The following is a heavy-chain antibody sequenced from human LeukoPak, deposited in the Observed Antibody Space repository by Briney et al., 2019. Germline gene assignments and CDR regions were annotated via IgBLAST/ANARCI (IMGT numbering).Heavy chain of an antibody. CDR2: INAGNGNT. V-gene: IGHV1-3*03. CDR3: ARSLNSGSYYDY. Sequence: ASVKVSCKASGYTFTSYAMHWVRQAPGQRLEWMGWINAGNGNTKYSQEFQGRVTITRDTSASTAYMELSSLRSEDMAVYYCARSLNSGSYYDYWGQGTLVTVSS. J-gene: IGHJ4*02. D-gene: IGHD1-26*01. CDR1: GYTFTSYA.